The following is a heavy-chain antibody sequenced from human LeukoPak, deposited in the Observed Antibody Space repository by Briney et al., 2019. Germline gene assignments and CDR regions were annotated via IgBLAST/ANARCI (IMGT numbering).Heavy chain of an antibody. V-gene: IGHV3-30-3*01. CDR2: TAYDGSNK. Sequence: GGSLRLSCAASGFSFRSYAMHWVRQAPGKGLEWVAVTAYDGSNKYYADSVKGRFTISRDNSKNTLFVQMNSLRAEDTAVYYCARVSTGSEYFDYWGQGTLVTVSS. CDR1: GFSFRSYA. CDR3: ARVSTGSEYFDY. J-gene: IGHJ4*02.